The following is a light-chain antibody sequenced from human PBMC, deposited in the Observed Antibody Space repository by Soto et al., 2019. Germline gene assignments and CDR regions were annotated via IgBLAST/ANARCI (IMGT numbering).Light chain of an antibody. V-gene: IGKV3-20*01. CDR2: GAS. Sequence: EIVLTQSPGTLSLSPGERATLSCRASQSFHTNYLAWYQQRPGQAPRLLIYGASNRASGIPERFSGSGSGTDFTLTINRLEPDDSAVYFCQQYGSSPGFTFGGGTKIEIK. J-gene: IGKJ4*01. CDR1: QSFHTNY. CDR3: QQYGSSPGFT.